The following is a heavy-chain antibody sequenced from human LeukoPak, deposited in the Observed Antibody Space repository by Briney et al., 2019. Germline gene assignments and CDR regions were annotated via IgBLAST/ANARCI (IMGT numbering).Heavy chain of an antibody. V-gene: IGHV3-30-3*01. CDR1: GFTFSSYA. J-gene: IGHJ4*02. D-gene: IGHD3-9*01. CDR3: ARESPHYDILTGYIDY. Sequence: GGSLRLSCAASGFTFSSYAMHWVRQAPGKGLEWVAVISYDGSNKYYADSVKGRFTISRDNSKNTLYLQMNSLRAEDTAVYYCARESPHYDILTGYIDYWGQGTLVTVSS. CDR2: ISYDGSNK.